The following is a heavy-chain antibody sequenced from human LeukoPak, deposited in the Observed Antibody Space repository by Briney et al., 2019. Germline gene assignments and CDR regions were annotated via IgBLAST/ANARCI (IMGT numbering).Heavy chain of an antibody. CDR3: ARGGQHLWPAYFDY. CDR2: INHSGST. Sequence: PSETLSLTCAVYGGSFSGYYWSWIRQPPGKGLEWIGEINHSGSTNYNPSLKSRVTISVDTSKNQFSLKLSSVTAADTAVYYCARGGQHLWPAYFDYWGQGTLVTVSS. V-gene: IGHV4-34*01. D-gene: IGHD5-18*01. CDR1: GGSFSGYY. J-gene: IGHJ4*02.